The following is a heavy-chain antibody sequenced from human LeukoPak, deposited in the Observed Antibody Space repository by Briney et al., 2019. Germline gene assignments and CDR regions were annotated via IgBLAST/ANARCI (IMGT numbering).Heavy chain of an antibody. D-gene: IGHD1-26*01. CDR3: TREVERGGSYWGRDS. CDR1: GFNFEDYA. J-gene: IGHJ4*02. Sequence: GGSLRLSCATSGFNFEDYAMNWVRQAPGKGLEWVGLITSKAYGGTTELAASVKGRFSISRDESKPIAYLQMNSLKIEDTGVYYCTREVERGGSYWGRDSWGQGTQVTVSS. CDR2: ITSKAYGGTT. V-gene: IGHV3-49*04.